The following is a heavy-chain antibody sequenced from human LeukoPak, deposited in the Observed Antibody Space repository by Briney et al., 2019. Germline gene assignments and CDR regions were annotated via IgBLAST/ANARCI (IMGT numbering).Heavy chain of an antibody. CDR2: INFDGSVT. Sequence: GGSLRLSCAASGSTLSGYWMHWVRQAPGKGLVWVSRINFDGSVTSYADSVKGRFTISRDNAKNTLYLQMNSLRAEDTAVYYCTRSLMDWGQGIRVTVFS. D-gene: IGHD3-16*01. J-gene: IGHJ4*02. V-gene: IGHV3-74*01. CDR1: GSTLSGYW. CDR3: TRSLMD.